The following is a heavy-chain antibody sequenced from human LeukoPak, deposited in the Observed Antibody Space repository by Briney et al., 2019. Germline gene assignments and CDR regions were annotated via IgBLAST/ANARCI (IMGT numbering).Heavy chain of an antibody. Sequence: GGSLRLSCAASGFTFSSYEMNWVRQAPGKGLEWVSYISSSGSTIYYADSVKGRFTISRDNAKNSLYLQMNSLRAEDTAVYYCARFGFDGWLFYYYYYMDVWGKGTTVTISS. CDR2: ISSSGSTI. J-gene: IGHJ6*03. D-gene: IGHD3-9*01. CDR3: ARFGFDGWLFYYYYYMDV. CDR1: GFTFSSYE. V-gene: IGHV3-48*03.